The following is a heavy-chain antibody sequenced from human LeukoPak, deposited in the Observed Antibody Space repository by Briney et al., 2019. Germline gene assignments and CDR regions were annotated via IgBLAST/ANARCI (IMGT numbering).Heavy chain of an antibody. D-gene: IGHD2-2*01. Sequence: PGRSLRLSCAASGFTFSSYAMHWVRQAPGKGLEYVSAISSNGGSTYYANSVKGRFAISRDNSKNTLYLQMGSLRAEDMAVYYCARAGGYCSSTSCRYYFDYWGQGTLVTVSS. CDR1: GFTFSSYA. J-gene: IGHJ4*02. CDR3: ARAGGYCSSTSCRYYFDY. V-gene: IGHV3-64*01. CDR2: ISSNGGST.